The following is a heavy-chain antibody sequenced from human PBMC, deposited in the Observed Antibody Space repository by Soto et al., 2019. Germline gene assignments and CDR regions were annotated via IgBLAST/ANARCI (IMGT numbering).Heavy chain of an antibody. CDR2: ISGSADRT. CDR3: AKRSSSSTFDY. J-gene: IGHJ4*02. CDR1: GFTFSSYA. V-gene: IGHV3-23*01. Sequence: EVQLLESGGGLVQPGESLRLSCAASGFTFSSYAMSWVRQAPGTGLEWVSVISGSADRTYYADSVKGRFTISRDNSKNTLYLQMNSLRAEATAVYYCAKRSSSSTFDYWGQGTLVTVSS. D-gene: IGHD6-6*01.